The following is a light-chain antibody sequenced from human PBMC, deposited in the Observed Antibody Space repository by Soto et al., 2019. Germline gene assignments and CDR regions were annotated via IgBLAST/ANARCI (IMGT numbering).Light chain of an antibody. CDR2: EVN. Sequence: QSALTQPPSASGSPRQSVTISCTGTGSDIGGYNFVSWYQQHPGKAPKLMIFEVNKRPSGVPDRFSGFKSGNTAFLRVSGLQTDYEADYYCSSFAGSANLLFGGGTKLTVL. V-gene: IGLV2-8*01. CDR1: GSDIGGYNF. J-gene: IGLJ2*01. CDR3: SSFAGSANLL.